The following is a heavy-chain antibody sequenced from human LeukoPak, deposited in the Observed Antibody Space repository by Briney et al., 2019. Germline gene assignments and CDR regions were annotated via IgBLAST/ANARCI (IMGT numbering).Heavy chain of an antibody. V-gene: IGHV4-34*12. CDR1: GESFSGYY. J-gene: IGHJ4*02. D-gene: IGHD1-26*01. CDR3: ARAGIVTDAARGSVTLDY. Sequence: TSETLSLTCAVYGESFSGYYWSWIRQPPGKGLGWIGEVIHSGSTNYNPSLKSRVTISVDTSKNQFSLKLSSVTAADTAVYYCARAGIVTDAARGSVTLDYWGQGTLLTVSS. CDR2: VIHSGST.